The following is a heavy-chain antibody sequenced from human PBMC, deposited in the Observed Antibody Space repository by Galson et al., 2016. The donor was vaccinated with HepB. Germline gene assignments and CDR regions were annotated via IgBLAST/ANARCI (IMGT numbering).Heavy chain of an antibody. J-gene: IGHJ4*02. CDR2: ISGSGGST. CDR1: GFTFSSYA. CDR3: AKGYGYFDY. V-gene: IGHV3-23*01. D-gene: IGHD3-10*01. Sequence: SLRLSCAASGFTFSSYAMSWVRQAPGKGLEWVSVISGSGGSTYYADSVKGRFTISRDNAKNKLYLQMNSLRAEDTAIYYCAKGYGYFDYWGQGTLVTVSS.